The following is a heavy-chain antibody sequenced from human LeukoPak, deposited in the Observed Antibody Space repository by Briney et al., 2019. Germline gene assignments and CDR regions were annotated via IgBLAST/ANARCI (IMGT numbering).Heavy chain of an antibody. CDR3: ARSNGWESYYFDY. CDR2: IYYSGST. CDR1: SGSISSSSYY. J-gene: IGHJ4*02. D-gene: IGHD6-19*01. V-gene: IGHV4-39*01. Sequence: KPSETLSLTCTVSSGSISSSSYYWGWIRQPPGKGLEWIGSIYYSGSTYYNPSLKSRVTISVDTSKSQFSLKLSSVTAADTAVYYCARSNGWESYYFDYWGQGTLVTVSS.